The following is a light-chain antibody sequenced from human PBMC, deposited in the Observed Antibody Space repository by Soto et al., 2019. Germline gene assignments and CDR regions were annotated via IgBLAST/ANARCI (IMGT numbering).Light chain of an antibody. J-gene: IGKJ4*01. CDR3: QQFYTFPLT. CDR2: GAS. CDR1: QSISTW. V-gene: IGKV1D-16*01. Sequence: DVQMTQSPSSLSASVGDTVTITCGASQSISTWLAWYQQKPNKAPKSLISGASNLQSGVPSRFSGSGSGTDFTLTISSLQPEDFATYYCQQFYTFPLTFGGGTKVDIK.